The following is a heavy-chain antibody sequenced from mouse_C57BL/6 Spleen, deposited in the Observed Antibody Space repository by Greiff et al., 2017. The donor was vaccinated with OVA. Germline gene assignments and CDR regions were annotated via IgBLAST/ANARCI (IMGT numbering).Heavy chain of an antibody. Sequence: VQLVESGAELARPGASVKMSCKASGYTFTSYTMHWVKQRPGQGLEWIGYINPSSGYTKYNQKFKDKATLTADKSSSTTYMQLSSLTSEDSAVYYWARSGSNYYWYYDVWGTGTTVTVSS. J-gene: IGHJ1*03. CDR2: INPSSGYT. D-gene: IGHD2-5*01. V-gene: IGHV1-4*01. CDR3: ARSGSNYYWYYDV. CDR1: GYTFTSYT.